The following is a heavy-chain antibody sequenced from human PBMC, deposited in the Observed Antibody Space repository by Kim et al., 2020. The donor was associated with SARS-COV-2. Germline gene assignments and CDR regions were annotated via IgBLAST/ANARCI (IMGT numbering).Heavy chain of an antibody. CDR2: INTNSGNT. CDR3: ARGGDMDV. V-gene: IGHV1-18*01. Sequence: ASVKVSCKASGYTFTNSGINWLRQAPGQGQGLEWMGFINTNSGNTNYIQRLQGIVTMTTDTSTTTAYMELRSLTSDDTAVYYCARGGDMDVWGQGTTVTVSS. CDR1: GYTFTNSG. J-gene: IGHJ6*02.